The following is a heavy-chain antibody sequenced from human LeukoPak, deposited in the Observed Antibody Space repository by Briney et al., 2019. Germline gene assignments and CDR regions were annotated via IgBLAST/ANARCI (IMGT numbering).Heavy chain of an antibody. D-gene: IGHD4-17*01. J-gene: IGHJ4*02. CDR1: GYSITSGYF. CDR3: ARPPDSSDYGAAFDF. V-gene: IGHV4-38-2*01. CDR2: IYHSGTT. Sequence: PSETLSLTCGVSGYSITSGYFWGWLRQPPGKGLEWIGSIYHSGTTYYNPSLKRRVTISVDTSKNQFSLKLSSVTAADTAVYYCARPPDSSDYGAAFDFWGQGTLVTVSS.